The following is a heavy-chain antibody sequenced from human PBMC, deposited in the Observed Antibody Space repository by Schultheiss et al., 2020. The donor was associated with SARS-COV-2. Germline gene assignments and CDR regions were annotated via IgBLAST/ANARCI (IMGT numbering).Heavy chain of an antibody. Sequence: SETLSLTCTVSGGSISSGGYYWSWIRQHPGKGLEWIGYIYYSGSTYYNPSLKSLVTISVDTSKNQFSLKLSSVTAADTAVYYCAREKKGYSSSWYGIYYYYMDVWGKGTTVTVSS. CDR1: GGSISSGGYY. CDR3: AREKKGYSSSWYGIYYYYMDV. V-gene: IGHV4-31*01. CDR2: IYYSGST. J-gene: IGHJ6*03. D-gene: IGHD6-13*01.